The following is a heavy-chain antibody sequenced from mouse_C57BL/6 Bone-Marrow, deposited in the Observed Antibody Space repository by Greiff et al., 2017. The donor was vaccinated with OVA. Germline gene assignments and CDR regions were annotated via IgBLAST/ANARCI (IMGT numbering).Heavy chain of an antibody. CDR3: SRSGARGSTWFAY. CDR2: INPSSGYT. D-gene: IGHD1-1*01. J-gene: IGHJ3*01. CDR1: GYTFTSYT. Sequence: VQLQQSGAELARPGASVKMSCKASGYTFTSYTMHWVKQRPGQGLEWIGYINPSSGYTKYNQKFKDKATLTADKSSSTAYMQLSSLTSEDSAVYYCSRSGARGSTWFAYWGQGTLVTVSA. V-gene: IGHV1-4*01.